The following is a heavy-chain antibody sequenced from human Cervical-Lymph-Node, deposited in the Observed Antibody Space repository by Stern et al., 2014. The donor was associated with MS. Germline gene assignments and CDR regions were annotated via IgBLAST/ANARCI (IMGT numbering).Heavy chain of an antibody. V-gene: IGHV1-69*01. Sequence: VQLVESGAEVRKPGSSVKVSCRASGVTINTYAVSWVRQAPGQGLEWMGAIVPVFDKSKNAQRFQERVTITADESRRTVYMELSGLTSEDTAVYYCARERGNTYGFDYWGQGTLVTVSS. CDR1: GVTINTYA. CDR2: IVPVFDKS. J-gene: IGHJ4*02. CDR3: ARERGNTYGFDY. D-gene: IGHD4-23*01.